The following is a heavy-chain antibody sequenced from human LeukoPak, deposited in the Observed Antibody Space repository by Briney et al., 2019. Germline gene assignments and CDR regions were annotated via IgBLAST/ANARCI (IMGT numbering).Heavy chain of an antibody. D-gene: IGHD5-12*01. Sequence: ASVKVSCKASGYTFTSYYMHWVRQAPGQGLEWMGIINPSGGSTSYAQKFQGRVTLTRDMSTSTVYMELSSLRSEDAAVYYCTREHVVATIGSYYFDYWGQGTLVTVSS. V-gene: IGHV1-46*01. CDR2: INPSGGST. J-gene: IGHJ4*02. CDR1: GYTFTSYY. CDR3: TREHVVATIGSYYFDY.